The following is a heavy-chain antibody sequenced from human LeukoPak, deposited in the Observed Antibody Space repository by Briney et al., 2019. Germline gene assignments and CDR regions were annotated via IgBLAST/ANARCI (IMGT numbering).Heavy chain of an antibody. CDR2: ISGSGRNT. V-gene: IGHV3-23*01. CDR3: ATYRQVLLPFES. CDR1: GFIFNNYA. D-gene: IGHD2-8*02. Sequence: SGGSLRLSCAASGFIFNNYALSWVRQTPGKGLEWVSAISGSGRNTYYADSVKGRFTISRDNSRSTVDLQMNSLRAEDTAIYYCATYRQVLLPFESWGQGTLVTVSS. J-gene: IGHJ4*02.